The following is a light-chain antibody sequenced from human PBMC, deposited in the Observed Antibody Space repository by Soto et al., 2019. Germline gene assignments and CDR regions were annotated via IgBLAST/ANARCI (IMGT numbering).Light chain of an antibody. CDR3: SSYTSSSTYV. Sequence: QSALTQPASVSGARGQSIAISCTGTSSDVGGYNYVSWYQHHPGKAPKLMVYDVSNRPSGVSNRFSGSKSGNTASLTISGLQAEDEADYYCSSYTSSSTYVFGTGTKLTVL. CDR2: DVS. J-gene: IGLJ1*01. CDR1: SSDVGGYNY. V-gene: IGLV2-14*03.